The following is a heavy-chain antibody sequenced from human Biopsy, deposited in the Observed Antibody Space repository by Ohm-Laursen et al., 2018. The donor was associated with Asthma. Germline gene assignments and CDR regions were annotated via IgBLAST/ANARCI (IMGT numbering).Heavy chain of an antibody. Sequence: TLSLTCTVSGGSISSGAYYWSWVRQPPGKGLEWNGYIYYIGSTYYNPSLKSRVATSLDTSKNQFSLKLSSVTAADTAVYFCARRGGVRRYFDYWGQGTLVTVSS. CDR2: IYYIGST. D-gene: IGHD3-16*01. V-gene: IGHV4-30-4*01. CDR1: GGSISSGAYY. J-gene: IGHJ4*02. CDR3: ARRGGVRRYFDY.